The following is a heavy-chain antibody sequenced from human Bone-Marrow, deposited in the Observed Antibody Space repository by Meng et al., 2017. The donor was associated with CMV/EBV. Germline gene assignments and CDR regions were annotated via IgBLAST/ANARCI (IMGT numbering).Heavy chain of an antibody. Sequence: KVSCTASGYTLSDFYFHSVGQAPGQGLEWMGWVAPKSGVSKYTQRFQGRVTMTRDTSINTVYMEVSGLTSDDTAVYYCARDPYGPLDYWGQGTLVTVSS. V-gene: IGHV1-2*02. D-gene: IGHD3-10*01. CDR1: GYTLSDFY. CDR2: VAPKSGVS. J-gene: IGHJ4*02. CDR3: ARDPYGPLDY.